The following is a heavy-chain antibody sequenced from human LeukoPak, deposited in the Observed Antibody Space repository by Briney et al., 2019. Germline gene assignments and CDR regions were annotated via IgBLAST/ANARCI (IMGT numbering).Heavy chain of an antibody. D-gene: IGHD5-18*01. CDR3: ARGKAGYSYGYAYYYMDV. CDR1: GGSFSGYY. V-gene: IGHV4-34*01. CDR2: INHSGST. Sequence: PSETLSLTCAVYGGSFSGYYWSWIRQPPGKGLEWIGEINHSGSTNYNPSLKSRVTISVDTSKNQFSLKLSSVTAADTAVYYCARGKAGYSYGYAYYYMDVWGKGTTVTVSS. J-gene: IGHJ6*03.